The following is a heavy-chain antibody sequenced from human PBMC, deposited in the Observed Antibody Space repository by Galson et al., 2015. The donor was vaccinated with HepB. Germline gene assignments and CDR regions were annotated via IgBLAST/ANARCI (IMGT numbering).Heavy chain of an antibody. CDR1: GYSFASYW. Sequence: QSGAEVKKPGESLKISCKGSGYSFASYWIGWVRQMPGKGLEWMGIIYPGDSDTRYSPSFQGQVTISADKSISTAYLQWSGLKASDTAMYYCARGLLWFGELLYAFDIWGQGTMVTVS. CDR2: IYPGDSDT. J-gene: IGHJ3*02. D-gene: IGHD3-10*01. V-gene: IGHV5-51*01. CDR3: ARGLLWFGELLYAFDI.